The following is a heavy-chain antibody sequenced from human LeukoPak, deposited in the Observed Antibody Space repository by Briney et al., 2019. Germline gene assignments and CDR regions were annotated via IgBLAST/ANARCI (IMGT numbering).Heavy chain of an antibody. V-gene: IGHV4-59*08. CDR3: ASSKYSSGWPDDAFDI. J-gene: IGHJ3*02. Sequence: SETLSLTCTVSGGSISSYDWSWIRLPPGKGLEWIGYIYYSGSTNYNPSLKSRVTISVDTSKNQFSLKLSSVTAADTAVYYCASSKYSSGWPDDAFDIWGQGTVVTVSA. CDR1: GGSISSYD. D-gene: IGHD6-19*01. CDR2: IYYSGST.